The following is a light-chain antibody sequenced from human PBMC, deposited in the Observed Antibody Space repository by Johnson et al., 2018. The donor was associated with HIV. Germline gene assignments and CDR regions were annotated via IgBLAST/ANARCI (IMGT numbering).Light chain of an antibody. CDR2: ENN. V-gene: IGLV1-51*02. CDR1: SSNIGNNY. J-gene: IGLJ1*01. CDR3: GTGDSSLSAGGV. Sequence: HSVLTQPPSVSAAPGQKVTISCSGSSSNIGNNYVSWYQQLPGTAPKLLIYENNKRPSGIPDRFSGSKSGTSATLGITGLQTGDEADYYCGTGDSSLSAGGVFGTGTKVTVL.